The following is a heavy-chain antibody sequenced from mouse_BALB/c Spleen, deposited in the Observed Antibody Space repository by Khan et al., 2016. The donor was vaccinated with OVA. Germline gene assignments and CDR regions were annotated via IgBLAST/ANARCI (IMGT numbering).Heavy chain of an antibody. J-gene: IGHJ4*01. V-gene: IGHV9-3-1*01. CDR1: GYTFTNYG. CDR3: ARPPYFSYTLDH. Sequence: QIQLVQSGPELKKPGETVKISCKASGYTFTNYGMNWVKQSPGKALKWMGWINTYTGEPTYADDFKGRFAFSLETSASTAYLQINNLKDEDTATYFCARPPYFSYTLDHWGQGTSVTGSS. CDR2: INTYTGEP. D-gene: IGHD2-10*01.